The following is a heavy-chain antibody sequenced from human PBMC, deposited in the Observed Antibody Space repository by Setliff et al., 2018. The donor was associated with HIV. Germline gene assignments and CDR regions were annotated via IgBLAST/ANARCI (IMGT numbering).Heavy chain of an antibody. CDR1: GFTFSTYA. D-gene: IGHD2-8*01. V-gene: IGHV3-23*01. J-gene: IGHJ6*02. CDR2: ISGSGSST. Sequence: GGSLRLSCAASGFTFSTYAMGWVRQAPGKGLEWVSSISGSGSSTYYIDSVKGRFTISRDRNTLYLQMNGLRAEDTALYYCARPYTVWVYGMDLWGQGTTVTVSS. CDR3: ARPYTVWVYGMDL.